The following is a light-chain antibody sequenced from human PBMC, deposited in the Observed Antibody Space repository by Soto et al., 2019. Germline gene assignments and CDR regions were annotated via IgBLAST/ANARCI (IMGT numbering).Light chain of an antibody. CDR1: QSVSTD. Sequence: EIVLTQSPATLYLSPGERATLSCRASQSVSTDLTWYQQNPGQAPRLLIYDVSSRATGIPARFSGSGSGTDFTLTISSLEPEDFAVYYCQQRSNWPGTFRKGTKLEIK. CDR3: QQRSNWPGT. V-gene: IGKV3-11*01. CDR2: DVS. J-gene: IGKJ1*01.